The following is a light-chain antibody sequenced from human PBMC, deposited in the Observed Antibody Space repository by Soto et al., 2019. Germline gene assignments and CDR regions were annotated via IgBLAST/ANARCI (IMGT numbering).Light chain of an antibody. CDR3: QQYNNWRT. J-gene: IGKJ1*01. Sequence: EIVMTQSPATLSVSPGERATLSCRASQSVSSNLAWYQQKPGQAPRLLIYGASTRATGIPARCSGSGSGTEFTLTISSLQSEDFAVYYCQQYNNWRTFGQGTKV. V-gene: IGKV3-15*01. CDR2: GAS. CDR1: QSVSSN.